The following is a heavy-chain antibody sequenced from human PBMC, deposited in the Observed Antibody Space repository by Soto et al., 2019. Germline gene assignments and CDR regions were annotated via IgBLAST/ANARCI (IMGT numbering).Heavy chain of an antibody. Sequence: SLKGARKASGYTFTNYRIHWVRQAPGQRLEWMGWINAGNGNTKYSQKLQGRVTIKRDTSASTAYMELSSLRSEDTAVYYCARSGYSSGWYDWYFDFWGRGILVTVSS. D-gene: IGHD6-19*01. CDR3: ARSGYSSGWYDWYFDF. J-gene: IGHJ2*01. CDR1: GYTFTNYR. CDR2: INAGNGNT. V-gene: IGHV1-3*01.